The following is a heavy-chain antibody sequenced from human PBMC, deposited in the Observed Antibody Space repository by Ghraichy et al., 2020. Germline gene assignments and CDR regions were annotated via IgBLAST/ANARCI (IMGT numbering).Heavy chain of an antibody. CDR3: ARLMDYDILTGYYEGADY. D-gene: IGHD3-9*01. J-gene: IGHJ4*02. V-gene: IGHV4-34*01. Sequence: SETLSLTCAVYGGSFSGYYWSWIRQPPGKGLEWIGEINHSGSTNYNPSLKSRVTISVDTSKNQFSLKLSSVTAADTAVYYCARLMDYDILTGYYEGADYWGQGTLVTVSS. CDR2: INHSGST. CDR1: GGSFSGYY.